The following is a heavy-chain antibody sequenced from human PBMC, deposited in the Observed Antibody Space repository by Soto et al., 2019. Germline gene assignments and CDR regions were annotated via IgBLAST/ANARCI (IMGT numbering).Heavy chain of an antibody. V-gene: IGHV3-23*01. Sequence: XGSLRLSFTSSGINFRRHGVAGVRQTPGKGLEWLSTINDDGANTHYADSVQGRFTISRDNSRDIVFLQMNSLRADDTATYICARDVGTGIRETGEFFDSWGQGTLVTVSS. D-gene: IGHD5-18*01. J-gene: IGHJ5*01. CDR1: GINFRRHG. CDR3: ARDVGTGIRETGEFFDS. CDR2: INDDGANT.